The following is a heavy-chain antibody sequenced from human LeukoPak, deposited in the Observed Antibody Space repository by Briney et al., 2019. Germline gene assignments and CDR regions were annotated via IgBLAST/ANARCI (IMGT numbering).Heavy chain of an antibody. CDR3: ARGAPDSYDSSGYYQVGYFDL. CDR1: RYTFTGYY. D-gene: IGHD3-22*01. CDR2: INPSGGST. V-gene: IGHV1-46*03. J-gene: IGHJ2*01. Sequence: ASVKVSCKASRYTFTGYYMHWVRQAPGQGLEWMGIINPSGGSTSYAQKFQGRVTMTRDTSTSTVYMELSSLRSEDTAVYYCARGAPDSYDSSGYYQVGYFDLWGRGTLVTVSS.